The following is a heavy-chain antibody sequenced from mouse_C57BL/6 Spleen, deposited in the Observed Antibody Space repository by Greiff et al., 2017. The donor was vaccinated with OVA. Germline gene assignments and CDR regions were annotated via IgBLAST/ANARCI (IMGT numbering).Heavy chain of an antibody. D-gene: IGHD2-1*01. CDR3: ARGYYGNSYWYFGV. V-gene: IGHV1-55*01. CDR2: IYPGSGRN. J-gene: IGHJ1*03. CDR1: GYTFTSYW. Sequence: VQLQQPGAELVKPGASVKMSCKASGYTFTSYWLTWVKQRPGQGLEWIGDIYPGSGRNNYNEKFKSKATLTVDTSSSTAYMQFSRLTSEVSAVYSCARGYYGNSYWYFGVWGTGTTVTVAS.